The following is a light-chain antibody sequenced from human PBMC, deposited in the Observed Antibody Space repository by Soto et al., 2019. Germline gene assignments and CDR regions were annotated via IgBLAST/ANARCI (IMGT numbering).Light chain of an antibody. CDR3: LQHNSYPLT. V-gene: IGKV1-17*01. CDR1: QGIGVD. J-gene: IGKJ4*01. Sequence: DIQMTQSPSPLSASVGDRVTITCRASQGIGVDLCWYQQNPGKAPKRLLYAASSLQSGVPSRFSGSGSGTEFTLTISSLQPEDFATYYCLQHNSYPLTFGGGTKVEIK. CDR2: AAS.